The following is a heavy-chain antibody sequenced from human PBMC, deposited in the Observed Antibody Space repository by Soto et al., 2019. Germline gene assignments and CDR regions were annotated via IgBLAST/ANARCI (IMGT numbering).Heavy chain of an antibody. J-gene: IGHJ4*02. Sequence: EVQLVESGGGLVQPGRSLRLSCAASGFTFDDYAMHWVRQAPGKGLEWVSGISWNSGSIGYADSVKGRFTISRDNAKNSLYLQMNSLRADDTALYYCAKAGYCSRTSCYLDYWGQGTLVTVSS. D-gene: IGHD2-2*01. CDR3: AKAGYCSRTSCYLDY. V-gene: IGHV3-9*01. CDR1: GFTFDDYA. CDR2: ISWNSGSI.